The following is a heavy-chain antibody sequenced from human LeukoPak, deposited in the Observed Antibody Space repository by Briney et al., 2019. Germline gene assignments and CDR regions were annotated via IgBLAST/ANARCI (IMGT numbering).Heavy chain of an antibody. CDR2: ISGSGGST. V-gene: IGHV3-23*01. CDR3: AKDRMGATRVNWFDP. CDR1: GFTFSSYA. Sequence: TGGSLRLSCAASGFTFSSYAMSWVRQAPGKGLEWVSAISGSGGSTYYADSVKGRFTISRDNSKNTLYLQMNSLRAEDTAVYYCAKDRMGATRVNWFDPWGQGTLVTVSS. D-gene: IGHD1-26*01. J-gene: IGHJ5*02.